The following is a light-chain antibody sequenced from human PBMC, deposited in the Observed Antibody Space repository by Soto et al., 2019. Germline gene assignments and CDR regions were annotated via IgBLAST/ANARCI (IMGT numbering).Light chain of an antibody. Sequence: DFQLSHSPSTLSAPVVDRVTITCRATQSISSWLAWYQQKPGKAPKLLIYDASSLESGVPSRFSGSGSGTEFTLTISSLQPDDFATYYCQQYNSYPWTFGQGTKVDIK. CDR1: QSISSW. CDR3: QQYNSYPWT. J-gene: IGKJ1*01. CDR2: DAS. V-gene: IGKV1-5*01.